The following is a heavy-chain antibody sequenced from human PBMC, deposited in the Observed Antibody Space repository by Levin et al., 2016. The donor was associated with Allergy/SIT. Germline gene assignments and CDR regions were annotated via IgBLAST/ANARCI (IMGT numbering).Heavy chain of an antibody. J-gene: IGHJ4*02. V-gene: IGHV1-2*02. D-gene: IGHD3-9*01. Sequence: ASVKVSCKASGYTFTGYYMHWVRQAPGQGLEWMGWINPNSGGTNYAQKFQGRVTMTRDTSISTAYMELSRLRSDDTAVYYCARDPDYDILTGSYGNSDLWGQGTLVTVSS. CDR3: ARDPDYDILTGSYGNSDL. CDR1: GYTFTGYY. CDR2: INPNSGGT.